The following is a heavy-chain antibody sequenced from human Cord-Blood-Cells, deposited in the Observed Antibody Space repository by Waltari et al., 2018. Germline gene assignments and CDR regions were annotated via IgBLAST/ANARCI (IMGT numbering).Heavy chain of an antibody. D-gene: IGHD6-19*01. Sequence: QVQLQQWGAGLLKPSETLSLTCAVSGGSFSGYYWSWIRQPPGKGLEWIGEINHSGSTNYNPSLKSRVTISVDTSKNQFSLKLSSVTAADTAVYYCARLGGKRNSSGWYWFDPWGQGTLVTVSS. CDR2: INHSGST. V-gene: IGHV4-34*01. CDR1: GGSFSGYY. J-gene: IGHJ5*02. CDR3: ARLGGKRNSSGWYWFDP.